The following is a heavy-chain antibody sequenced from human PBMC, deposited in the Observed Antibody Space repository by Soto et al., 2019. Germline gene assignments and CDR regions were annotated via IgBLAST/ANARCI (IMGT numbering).Heavy chain of an antibody. D-gene: IGHD2-21*02. CDR2: IIPILGIA. CDR3: ARPYCGGDCYIRSYWYFDL. V-gene: IGHV1-69*02. Sequence: SVKVSCKASGGTFSSYTISWVRQAPGQGLEWMGRIIPILGIANYAQKFQGRVTITADKSTSTAYMELSSLRSEDTAVYYCARPYCGGDCYIRSYWYFDLWGRGTLVTVSS. CDR1: GGTFSSYT. J-gene: IGHJ2*01.